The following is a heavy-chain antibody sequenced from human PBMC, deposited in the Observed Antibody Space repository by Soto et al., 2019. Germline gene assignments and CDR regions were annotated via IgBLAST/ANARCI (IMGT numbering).Heavy chain of an antibody. CDR2: IKQDGSEK. CDR1: GFTFSSYW. Sequence: GGSLRLSCAASGFTFSSYWMGWVRQAPGKGLEWVANIKQDGSEKYYVDSVKGRFTISRDNAKNSLYLQMNSLRAEDTAVYYCARDGYSGYAFAFDIWGQGTMVTVSS. V-gene: IGHV3-7*03. D-gene: IGHD5-12*01. J-gene: IGHJ3*02. CDR3: ARDGYSGYAFAFDI.